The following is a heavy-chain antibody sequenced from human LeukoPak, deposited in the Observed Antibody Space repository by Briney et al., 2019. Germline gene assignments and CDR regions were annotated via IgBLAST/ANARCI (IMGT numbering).Heavy chain of an antibody. J-gene: IGHJ4*02. CDR3: ARDSGERGSGSYLIAY. CDR2: IHPNSGDT. CDR1: GGTFSSYA. V-gene: IGHV1-2*02. D-gene: IGHD3-10*01. Sequence: ASVKVSCKASGGTFSSYAISWVRQAPGQGLEWMGWIHPNSGDTNYAQNFQGRVTMTRDTSISTAYMELSRLRSDDTAVYYCARDSGERGSGSYLIAYWGQGTLVTVSS.